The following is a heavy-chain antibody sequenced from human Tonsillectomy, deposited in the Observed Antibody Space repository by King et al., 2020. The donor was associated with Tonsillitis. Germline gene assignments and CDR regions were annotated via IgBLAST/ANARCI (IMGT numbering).Heavy chain of an antibody. V-gene: IGHV3-9*01. D-gene: IGHD3/OR15-3a*01. CDR2: ISWNSGSI. Sequence: VQLVESGGGLVQPGRSLRLSCAASGFTFDDYAMHWVRQAPGKGLEWVSGISWNSGSIGYVDSVKGRFTISRDNAKNSLYLQMNSLRAEDTALYYCAKGDWLFLDYYMDVWGNGTTVTVSS. J-gene: IGHJ6*03. CDR1: GFTFDDYA. CDR3: AKGDWLFLDYYMDV.